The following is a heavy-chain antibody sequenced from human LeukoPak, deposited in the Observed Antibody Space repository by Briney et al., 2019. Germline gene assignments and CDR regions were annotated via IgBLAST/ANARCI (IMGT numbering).Heavy chain of an antibody. CDR1: GLTFSGYS. V-gene: IGHV3-30-3*01. CDR3: ASSPLGMGRDY. Sequence: GRSLRLSCAASGLTFSGYSMHWVRQAPGKGLEWVAVLSSDGSNKSYADSVKGRFTMSRDNSKNTLSLQMNSLRAEDTAVYYCASSPLGMGRDYWGEGTLVTVSS. D-gene: IGHD7-27*01. J-gene: IGHJ4*02. CDR2: LSSDGSNK.